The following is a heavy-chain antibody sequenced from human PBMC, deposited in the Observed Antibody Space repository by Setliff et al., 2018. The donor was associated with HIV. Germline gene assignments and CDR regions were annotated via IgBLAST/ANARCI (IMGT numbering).Heavy chain of an antibody. CDR2: ISGFNGNT. Sequence: ASVKVSCKASGCSFSKYGISWVRQAPGQGLEWMGWISGFNGNTKYGQSFQGRVTMTTDTSTSTVYMELRSLRSDDTAVYYCGRVPYRSAWFSGGHNPFDDWGQGTMVTVSS. V-gene: IGHV1-18*01. D-gene: IGHD6-19*01. CDR3: GRVPYRSAWFSGGHNPFDD. CDR1: GCSFSKYG. J-gene: IGHJ3*01.